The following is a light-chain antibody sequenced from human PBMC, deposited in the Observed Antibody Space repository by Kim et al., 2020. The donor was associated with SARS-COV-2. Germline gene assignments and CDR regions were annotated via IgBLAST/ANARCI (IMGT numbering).Light chain of an antibody. Sequence: SSELTQDPAVSVALGQTVRITCQGDSLRSYYASWYQQKPGQAPVLVIYGKNNRPSGLPDRFSGSSSGNTASLTITGAQAEDEADYYCNSRDSRGHYWVFG. CDR1: SLRSYY. CDR3: NSRDSRGHYWV. V-gene: IGLV3-19*01. J-gene: IGLJ3*02. CDR2: GKN.